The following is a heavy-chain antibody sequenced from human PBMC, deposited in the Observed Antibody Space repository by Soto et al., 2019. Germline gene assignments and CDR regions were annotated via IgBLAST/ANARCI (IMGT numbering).Heavy chain of an antibody. D-gene: IGHD3-10*01. V-gene: IGHV3-23*01. CDR2: ISGSGGST. CDR3: ATEVLLWFGELRGSFDY. J-gene: IGHJ4*02. CDR1: GFTFSSYA. Sequence: GGSLRLSCAASGFTFSSYAMSWVRQAPGKGLEWVSAISGSGGSTYYADSVKGRFTIPRDNSKNTLYLQMNSLRAEDTAVYYCATEVLLWFGELRGSFDYWGQGTLVTVSS.